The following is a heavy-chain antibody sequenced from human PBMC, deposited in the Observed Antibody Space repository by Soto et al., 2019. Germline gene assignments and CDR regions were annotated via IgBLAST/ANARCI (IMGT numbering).Heavy chain of an antibody. V-gene: IGHV4-4*02. CDR2: IYPSGST. CDR1: GGSISSSNW. D-gene: IGHD6-13*01. Sequence: QVQLQESGPGLVKPSGTLSLTCAVSGGSISSSNWWSWVRQPPGRGLEWIGEIYPSGSTNYNPSRKGRVALSGDKSRSQFSRSLSSVTAAGTAVYYCARIAAAGTGLDYWGQGALGTVCS. CDR3: ARIAAAGTGLDY. J-gene: IGHJ4*02.